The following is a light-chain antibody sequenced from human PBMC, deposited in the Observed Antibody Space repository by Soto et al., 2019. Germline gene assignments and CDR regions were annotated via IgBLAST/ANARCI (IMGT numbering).Light chain of an antibody. CDR2: DGS. V-gene: IGLV2-14*01. J-gene: IGLJ3*02. CDR3: SSYTSSSTWV. CDR1: SSDVGGYNY. Sequence: QSALTQPASVSGSPGQSITISCTGTSSDVGGYNYVSRYQQHPGKAPKVMIYDGSNRPSGVSNRFSGSKSGNTASLTISGLQAEDEADYYCSSYTSSSTWVFGGGTKLTVL.